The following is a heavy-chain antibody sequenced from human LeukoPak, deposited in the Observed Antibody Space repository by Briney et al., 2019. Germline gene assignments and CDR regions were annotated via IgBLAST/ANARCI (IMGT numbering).Heavy chain of an antibody. D-gene: IGHD6-6*01. CDR1: GFIFSDYY. Sequence: PGGSLRLSCATSGFIFSDYYMSWIRQAPGKGLEWVSFISSSGSTIYYAGSVKGRFTISRDNAKNSLYLQMNSLRAEDTAIYYCARGIAARPHYWGQGTLVTVSS. J-gene: IGHJ4*02. V-gene: IGHV3-11*01. CDR2: ISSSGSTI. CDR3: ARGIAARPHY.